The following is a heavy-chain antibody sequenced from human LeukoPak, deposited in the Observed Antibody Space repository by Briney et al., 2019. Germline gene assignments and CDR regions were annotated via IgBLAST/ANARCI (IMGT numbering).Heavy chain of an antibody. CDR1: GFTFSNYG. Sequence: GGSLRLPCAASGFTFSNYGMHWVRQAPGKGLGWVAFIRYDGSNTYYADSVKGRFSISRDNSKNTLYLQMNSLRAEDTALYYCAKDLAAYFDYWGQGTLVTVSS. V-gene: IGHV3-30*02. CDR2: IRYDGSNT. D-gene: IGHD6-13*01. J-gene: IGHJ4*02. CDR3: AKDLAAYFDY.